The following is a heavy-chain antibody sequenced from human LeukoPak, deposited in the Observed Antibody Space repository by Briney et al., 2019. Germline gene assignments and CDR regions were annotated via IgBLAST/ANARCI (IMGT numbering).Heavy chain of an antibody. CDR1: GGSISSYY. D-gene: IGHD1-1*01. J-gene: IGHJ5*02. CDR3: AREGTAGTNLNWFDP. Sequence: SETLSLTCTVSGGSISSYYWSWIRQPPGKGLEWIGYISYSGSTNFNPSLKSRVTISVDTSKNQFSLKLSSVTAADTAVYYCAREGTAGTNLNWFDPWGQGTQVTVSS. V-gene: IGHV4-59*01. CDR2: ISYSGST.